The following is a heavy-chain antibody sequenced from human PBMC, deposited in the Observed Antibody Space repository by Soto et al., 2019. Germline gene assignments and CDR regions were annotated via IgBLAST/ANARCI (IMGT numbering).Heavy chain of an antibody. CDR3: ATAYYDSRGFQDR. Sequence: HPGGSLRLSCAASGFRFSTYAMSWVRQAPGKGLEWVSGLFGGGDGIAYADSVKGRFTISRDNSNNMLYLQMNSLRAEDTATYFCATAYYDSRGFQDRWGQGTLVTVSS. D-gene: IGHD3-22*01. CDR2: LFGGGDGI. J-gene: IGHJ5*02. CDR1: GFRFSTYA. V-gene: IGHV3-23*01.